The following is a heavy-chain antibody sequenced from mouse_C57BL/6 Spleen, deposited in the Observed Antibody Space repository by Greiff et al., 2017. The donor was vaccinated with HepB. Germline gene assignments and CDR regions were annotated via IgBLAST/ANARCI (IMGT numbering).Heavy chain of an antibody. J-gene: IGHJ4*01. CDR1: GYTFTDYY. CDR2: INPYNGGT. CDR3: ARSAQLRLRDAMDY. D-gene: IGHD3-1*01. Sequence: VQLQQSGPVLVKPGASVKMSCKASGYTFTDYYMNWVKQSHGKSLEWIGVINPYNGGTSYNQKFKGKATLTVDKSSSTAYMELNSLTSEDSAVYYCARSAQLRLRDAMDYWGQGTSVTVSS. V-gene: IGHV1-19*01.